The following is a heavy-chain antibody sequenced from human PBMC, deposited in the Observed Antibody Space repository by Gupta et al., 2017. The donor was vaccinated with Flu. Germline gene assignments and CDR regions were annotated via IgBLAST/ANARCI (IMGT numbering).Heavy chain of an antibody. D-gene: IGHD2-15*01. CDR1: GFTFSSHG. V-gene: IGHV3-48*02. J-gene: IGHJ4*02. Sequence: EVQLVESGGGLIQPGGSLRLSCASSGFTFSSHGMIWVRQAPGKGLEWVSYISPRSDIIHYADACKGRFTISRDNAKNSLFLPMKSLSDADEAVYSCARVRWPQVPVMYFDKCVQVTLVTVSS. CDR2: ISPRSDII. CDR3: ARVRWPQVPVMYFDK.